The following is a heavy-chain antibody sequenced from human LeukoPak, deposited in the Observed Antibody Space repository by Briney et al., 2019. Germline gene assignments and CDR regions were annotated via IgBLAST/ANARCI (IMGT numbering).Heavy chain of an antibody. CDR3: ARFALKTPPTD. CDR1: GFTVSSNY. Sequence: PGGSLRLSCAASGFTVSSNYMSWVRQAPGKGLEWVSVIYSGGSTYYADSVKGRFTISRDSLRAEDTAVYYCARFALKTPPTDWGQGTLVTVSS. J-gene: IGHJ4*02. V-gene: IGHV3-66*01. CDR2: IYSGGST.